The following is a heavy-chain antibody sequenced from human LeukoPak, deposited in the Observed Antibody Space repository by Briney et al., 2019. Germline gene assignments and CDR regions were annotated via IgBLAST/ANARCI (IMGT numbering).Heavy chain of an antibody. J-gene: IGHJ4*02. CDR2: ISYDGSNK. V-gene: IGHV3-30-3*01. D-gene: IGHD1-26*01. Sequence: TGGSLRLSCAASGFTFSSYAMHWVRQAPGKGLEWVAVISYDGSNKYYADSVKGRFTISRDNSKNTLYLQMNSLRAEDTAVYYCARDGSGSYESYFDYWAREPWSPSPQ. CDR1: GFTFSSYA. CDR3: ARDGSGSYESYFDY.